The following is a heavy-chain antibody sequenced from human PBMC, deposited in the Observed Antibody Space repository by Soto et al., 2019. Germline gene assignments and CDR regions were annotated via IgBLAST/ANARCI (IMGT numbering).Heavy chain of an antibody. CDR2: IKQDGSEK. D-gene: IGHD3-22*01. V-gene: IGHV3-7*04. Sequence: PSETLSLTCTVSGGSVSSGNYYWSWVRQAPGKGLEWAANIKQDGSEKYYVDSVKGRFTISRDNAKNSLYLQMNSLRAEDTAVYYCARFYYDSSGYLPSPYYYYYDMDVWGQGTTVTVSS. J-gene: IGHJ6*02. CDR1: GGSVSSGNYY. CDR3: ARFYYDSSGYLPSPYYYYYDMDV.